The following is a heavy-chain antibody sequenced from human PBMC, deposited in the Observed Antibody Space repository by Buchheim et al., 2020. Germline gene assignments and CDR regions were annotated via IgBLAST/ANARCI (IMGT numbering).Heavy chain of an antibody. J-gene: IGHJ6*02. CDR1: GGSISSSSYY. Sequence: QLQLQESGPGLVKPSETLSLTCTVSGGSISSSSYYWGWIRQPPGKGLEWIGSIYYSGSTDYNPSLKSRVTISVDTSKNQFSLKLSSVTAADTAVYYCARQVRKAVAGSYYYGMDVWGQGTT. V-gene: IGHV4-39*01. CDR2: IYYSGST. CDR3: ARQVRKAVAGSYYYGMDV. D-gene: IGHD6-19*01.